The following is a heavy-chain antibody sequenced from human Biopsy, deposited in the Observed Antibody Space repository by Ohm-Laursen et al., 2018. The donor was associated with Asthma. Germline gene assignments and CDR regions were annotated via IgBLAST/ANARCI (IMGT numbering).Heavy chain of an antibody. D-gene: IGHD5-24*01. J-gene: IGHJ4*02. CDR1: GFSLSTSGVG. V-gene: IGHV2-5*02. CDR2: TYWDADK. CDR3: AHFKMSTSMAFDY. Sequence: PTQTLTLTCSFSGFSLSTSGVGVGWTRQPPGKALDWLALTYWDADKRYSPSLKTRLTITKDTSNNQVVLTLTNVDPVDTATYYCAHFKMSTSMAFDYWGPGTVVTVSS.